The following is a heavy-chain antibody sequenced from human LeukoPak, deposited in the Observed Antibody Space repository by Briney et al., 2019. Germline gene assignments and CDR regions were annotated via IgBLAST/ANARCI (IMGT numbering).Heavy chain of an antibody. CDR1: GFPFSSYL. Sequence: PGWSLRLSCTASGFPFSSYLMHWVRQPPGKGLVWVSRINSDGSSTNYADSVKGRFTVSRDNAKNTLYLQMNSVRADDTAVYYCGFSQYWGQGTLVTVSS. J-gene: IGHJ4*02. CDR3: GFSQY. V-gene: IGHV3-74*01. CDR2: INSDGSST.